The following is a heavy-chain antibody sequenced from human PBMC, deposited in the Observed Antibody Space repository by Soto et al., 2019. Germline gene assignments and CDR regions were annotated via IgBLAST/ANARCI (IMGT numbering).Heavy chain of an antibody. J-gene: IGHJ6*02. V-gene: IGHV4-34*01. D-gene: IGHD3-10*01. CDR3: ARGRRYYYGSGSFPYYYYYGMDV. Sequence: SSETLSLTCAVYGGSFSGYYWSWIRQPPGKGLEWIGEINHSGSTNYNPSLKSRVTISVDTSKNQFSLKLSSVTAADTAVYYCARGRRYYYGSGSFPYYYYYGMDVWGQGTTVTVSS. CDR1: GGSFSGYY. CDR2: INHSGST.